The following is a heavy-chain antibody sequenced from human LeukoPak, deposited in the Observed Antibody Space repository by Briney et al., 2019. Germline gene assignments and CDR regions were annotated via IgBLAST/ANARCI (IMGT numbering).Heavy chain of an antibody. Sequence: GASVKVSCKASGGTFISYAISWVRQAPGQGREWMGRIIPIFGTANYAQKFQGRVTITTDESTSTAYMELSSLRSEDTAVYYCARGYRTYYDILTGYETLDYWGQGTLVTVSS. D-gene: IGHD3-9*01. CDR3: ARGYRTYYDILTGYETLDY. V-gene: IGHV1-69*05. J-gene: IGHJ4*02. CDR2: IIPIFGTA. CDR1: GGTFISYA.